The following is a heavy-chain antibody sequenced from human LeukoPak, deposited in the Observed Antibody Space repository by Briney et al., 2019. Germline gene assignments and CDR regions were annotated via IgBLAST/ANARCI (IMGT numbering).Heavy chain of an antibody. CDR2: IHYSGST. Sequence: PSETLSLTCTVSGGSISSSRYYWGWIRQPPGKGLEWIGSIHYSGSTYYNPSLKSRVTVSVDTSENQFSLKLSSVAAADTAVYYCARDFHYWGQGTLVTVSS. CDR1: GGSISSSRYY. V-gene: IGHV4-39*07. CDR3: ARDFHY. J-gene: IGHJ4*02.